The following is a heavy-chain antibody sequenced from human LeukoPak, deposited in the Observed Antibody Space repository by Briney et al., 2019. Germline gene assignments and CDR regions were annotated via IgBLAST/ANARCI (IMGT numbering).Heavy chain of an antibody. D-gene: IGHD5-12*01. V-gene: IGHV4-59*01. CDR2: IYHSGST. CDR1: GGSISTYY. J-gene: IGHJ4*02. CDR3: ARDGYSGSDAL. Sequence: PSETLSLTCTVSGGSISTYYWSWIRQPPGKGLEWIGYIYHSGSTNYNPSLKRGVTISVDTSQNQFYLKLSSVTAADTAVYYCARDGYSGSDALWGQGTLVTVSS.